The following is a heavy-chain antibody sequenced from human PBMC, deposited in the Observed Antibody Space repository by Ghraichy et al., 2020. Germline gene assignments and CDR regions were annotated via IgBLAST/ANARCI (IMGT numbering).Heavy chain of an antibody. V-gene: IGHV3-21*01. CDR1: GLMFSPNT. J-gene: IGHJ6*02. CDR3: AGGGGAGTPVLYHMDV. Sequence: GGSLRLSCVASGLMFSPNTMNWVRQAPGKGLEWVSSISSSTRYIYYADSVKGRFTITRDNAQNSLYLQMNSLRAEDTAVYYCAGGGGAGTPVLYHMDVWGLGTTVTVSS. CDR2: ISSSTRYI. D-gene: IGHD6-19*01.